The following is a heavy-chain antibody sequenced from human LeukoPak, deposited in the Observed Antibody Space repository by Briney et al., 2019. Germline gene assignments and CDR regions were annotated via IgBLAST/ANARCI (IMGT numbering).Heavy chain of an antibody. CDR1: GFTFSSYA. V-gene: IGHV1-18*01. CDR2: ISAYNGNT. J-gene: IGHJ4*02. Sequence: GGSLRLSCAASGFTFSSYAMSWVRQAPGKGLEWMGWISAYNGNTNYAQKLQGRVTMTTDTSASTAYMELRSLRSDDTAVYYCARSEDGVRYFDWSTRTFDYWGQGTLVTVSS. CDR3: ARSEDGVRYFDWSTRTFDY. D-gene: IGHD3-9*01.